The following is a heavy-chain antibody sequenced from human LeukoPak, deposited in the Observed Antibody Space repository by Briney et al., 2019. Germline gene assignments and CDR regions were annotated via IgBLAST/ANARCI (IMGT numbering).Heavy chain of an antibody. V-gene: IGHV3-74*01. Sequence: PGGSLRLSCTASGFTFSSYWMHWVRQAPGKGLVWVSRINSDGSSTSYADSVKGRFTISRDNAKNTLYLQMNSLRAEDTAVYYCASYRGDFWSGYYSNWFDPWGQETLVTVSS. CDR2: INSDGSST. CDR1: GFTFSSYW. D-gene: IGHD3-3*01. CDR3: ASYRGDFWSGYYSNWFDP. J-gene: IGHJ5*02.